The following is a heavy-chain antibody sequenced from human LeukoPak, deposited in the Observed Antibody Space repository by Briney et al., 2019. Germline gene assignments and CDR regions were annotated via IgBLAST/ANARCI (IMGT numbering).Heavy chain of an antibody. CDR2: TSAYNGNT. V-gene: IGHV1-18*01. J-gene: IGHJ4*02. CDR1: GYTFTSYG. Sequence: ASVKVSCKASGYTFTSYGISWVRQAPGQGLEWMGWTSAYNGNTNYAQKLQGRVTMTTDTSTSTAYMELRSLRSDDTAVYYCATSSLLTGYYFWGQGTLVTVSS. D-gene: IGHD3-9*01. CDR3: ATSSLLTGYYF.